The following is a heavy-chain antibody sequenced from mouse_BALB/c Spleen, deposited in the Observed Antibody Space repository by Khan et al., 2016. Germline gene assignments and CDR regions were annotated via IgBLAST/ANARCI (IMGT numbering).Heavy chain of an antibody. CDR3: ARRNYGNYWLAY. V-gene: IGHV1S81*02. D-gene: IGHD2-1*01. Sequence: QVQLKQSGAELVRPGVSVKLSCKASGYTFTSYWMHWIKQRPEQGLERIGEINPSNGGTNYNEKFKSKATLTVATSSSTSSRQLSSLTSEDSAVYDCARRNYGNYWLAYWGQGTLVTVSA. CDR1: GYTFTSYW. CDR2: INPSNGGT. J-gene: IGHJ3*01.